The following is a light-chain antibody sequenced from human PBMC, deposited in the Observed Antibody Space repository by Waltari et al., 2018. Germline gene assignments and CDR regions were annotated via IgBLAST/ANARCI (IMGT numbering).Light chain of an antibody. V-gene: IGKV1-39*01. CDR1: QSITSY. J-gene: IGKJ4*01. Sequence: DIQMTQSPFFLSASIVDRVTITCRASQSITSYLNWYQKKPRQAPKLLIYAASNLQSGVPSRFSGSGSGTDFTLTISSLQPEDFATYYCQQSYSIPFTFGGGTKVEIK. CDR3: QQSYSIPFT. CDR2: AAS.